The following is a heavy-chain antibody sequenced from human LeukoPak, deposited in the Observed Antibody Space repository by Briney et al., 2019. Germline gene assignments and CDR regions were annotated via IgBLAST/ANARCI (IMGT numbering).Heavy chain of an antibody. Sequence: GGSLRLSCTDSEFTFSDYWMNWVRQAPGKGLEWVASINHNGNVDYYVDSVKGRFTISRDNAKNSLYLQMSNLRAEDTAVYFCARGGGLDVWGQGATVTVSS. CDR3: ARGGGLDV. CDR1: EFTFSDYW. J-gene: IGHJ6*02. D-gene: IGHD3-16*01. V-gene: IGHV3-7*03. CDR2: INHNGNVD.